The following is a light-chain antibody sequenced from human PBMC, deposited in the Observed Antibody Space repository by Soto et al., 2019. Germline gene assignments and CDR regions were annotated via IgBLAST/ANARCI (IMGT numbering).Light chain of an antibody. CDR3: CSYANSSFV. J-gene: IGLJ1*01. CDR2: EVS. V-gene: IGLV2-23*02. Sequence: QSVLTQPASFSGSPGQSITISCILTSSDVGGYNLVSWYQQHPGKAPKLLIYEVSQRPSGVSSRFSGSKSGNTATLTISGVQPEDEADYQCCSYANSSFVFGTGTKVTVL. CDR1: SSDVGGYNL.